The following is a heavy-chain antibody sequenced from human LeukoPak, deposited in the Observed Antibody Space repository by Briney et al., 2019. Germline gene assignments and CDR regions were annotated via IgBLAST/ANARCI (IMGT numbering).Heavy chain of an antibody. V-gene: IGHV3-30*02. CDR2: IRYDGVIK. D-gene: IGHD5-24*01. J-gene: IGHJ4*02. CDR3: AKDGRWLEDHFED. CDR1: GFTFSNYG. Sequence: GGSLRLSCAASGFTFSNYGMHWVRPAPGKGLEWVAFIRYDGVIKYYADSAKGRFTISRDNSKNTLYVQKKTLRDDDTHVYFFAKDGRWLEDHFEDWGQGTLVTVSA.